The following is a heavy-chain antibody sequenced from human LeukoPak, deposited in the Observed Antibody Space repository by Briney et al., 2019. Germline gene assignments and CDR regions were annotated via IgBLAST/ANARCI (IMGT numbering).Heavy chain of an antibody. CDR2: IKEDGNEI. D-gene: IGHD6-19*01. V-gene: IGHV3-7*01. Sequence: GGSLRLSCAVSGFSFSSNCMSWVRQAPGKGLEWVAKIKEDGNEIYYVDSVKGRFTISRDNTKNSPFLQMNSLRAEDTAVYYCATGGAVAGRFAYWGQGTLVTVSS. J-gene: IGHJ4*02. CDR3: ATGGAVAGRFAY. CDR1: GFSFSSNC.